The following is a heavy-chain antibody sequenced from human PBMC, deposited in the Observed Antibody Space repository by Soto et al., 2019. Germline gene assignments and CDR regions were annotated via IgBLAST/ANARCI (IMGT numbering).Heavy chain of an antibody. CDR2: ISAYNGNT. Sequence: QVQLVQSGAEVKKPGASVKVSCKASGYTFTSYGISWVRQAPGQGLEWMGWISAYNGNTNYAQKLQGRVTMTTDTSTSTAYMELRSLRSDDTAMYYCARDRHYDSSGYYRHDAFDIWGQGTMVTVSS. J-gene: IGHJ3*02. D-gene: IGHD3-22*01. V-gene: IGHV1-18*01. CDR1: GYTFTSYG. CDR3: ARDRHYDSSGYYRHDAFDI.